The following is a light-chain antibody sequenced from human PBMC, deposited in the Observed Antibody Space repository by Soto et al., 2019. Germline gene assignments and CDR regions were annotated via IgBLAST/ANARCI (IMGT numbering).Light chain of an antibody. CDR2: TNT. CDR1: TSNIGKNS. J-gene: IGLJ7*01. Sequence: QSVLTQPPSASGTPGQTITISCSGTTSNIGKNSVSWYQQLPGTAPKLLIYTNTQRPLGVPVRFSGSKSGTSASLAISGLQSDDEADYYCAAWDDNLYVFGSGTQLTVL. CDR3: AAWDDNLYV. V-gene: IGLV1-44*01.